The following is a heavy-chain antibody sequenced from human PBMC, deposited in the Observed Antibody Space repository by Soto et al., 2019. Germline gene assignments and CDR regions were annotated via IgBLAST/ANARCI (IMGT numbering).Heavy chain of an antibody. D-gene: IGHD3-3*01. J-gene: IGHJ4*02. CDR1: GFTFSNAW. V-gene: IGHV3-15*07. CDR2: IKSKADDETT. Sequence: EVQLVESGGGLVKPGGSLRLSCAASGFTFSNAWMNWVRHAPGKGLEWVGRIKSKADDETTDYAAPVKGRFTISRDDSRNILYLQMNSLKIEDTGVYYCSPRRTIFGGGPSSGGGQGTLVTVSS. CDR3: SPRRTIFGGGPSSG.